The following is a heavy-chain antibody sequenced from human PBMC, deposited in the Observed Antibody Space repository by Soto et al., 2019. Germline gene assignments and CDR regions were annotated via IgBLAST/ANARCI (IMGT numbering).Heavy chain of an antibody. Sequence: EVQLLESGGGLVQPGGSLRLSCAASGFTFSSYAMSWVRQAPGKGLEWVSAISGSGGSTYYADSVKGRFTISRDNSKNTLYLQMNSLRAEDTAVYYCAKVQFVGDYYYYYGMDVWGQGTTVTVSS. CDR3: AKVQFVGDYYYYYGMDV. D-gene: IGHD2-15*01. CDR2: ISGSGGST. J-gene: IGHJ6*02. V-gene: IGHV3-23*01. CDR1: GFTFSSYA.